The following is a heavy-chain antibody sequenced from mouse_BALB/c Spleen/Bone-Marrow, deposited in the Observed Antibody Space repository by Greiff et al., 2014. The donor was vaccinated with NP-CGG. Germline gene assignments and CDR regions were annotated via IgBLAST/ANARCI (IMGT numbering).Heavy chain of an antibody. CDR1: GFTFSDYY. CDR3: VRSGERYGAMDY. Sequence: EVQGVESGGGLVKPGGSLKLSCAASGFTFSDYYMCWIRQTPEKRLEWVATVSDGGNYTYYPDSVKGRFTISRDNAKNNLYLQMSSLKSEDTAMYCCVRSGERYGAMDYWGQGTSVTVSS. V-gene: IGHV5-4*02. D-gene: IGHD2-10*02. CDR2: VSDGGNYT. J-gene: IGHJ4*01.